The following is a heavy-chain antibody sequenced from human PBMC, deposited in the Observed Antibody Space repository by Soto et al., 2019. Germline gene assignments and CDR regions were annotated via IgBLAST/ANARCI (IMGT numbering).Heavy chain of an antibody. J-gene: IGHJ4*02. CDR2: IIPILGIA. Sequence: QVQLVQSGAEVKKPGSSVKVSCKASGGTFSSYTISWVRQAPGQGLEWMGRIIPILGIANYAQKFQGRVTITADKSTSTSYMELSSLRSEDTAVYYCARGSGIAAAGLYGWYYFDYWGQGTLVTVSS. CDR3: ARGSGIAAAGLYGWYYFDY. CDR1: GGTFSSYT. D-gene: IGHD6-13*01. V-gene: IGHV1-69*02.